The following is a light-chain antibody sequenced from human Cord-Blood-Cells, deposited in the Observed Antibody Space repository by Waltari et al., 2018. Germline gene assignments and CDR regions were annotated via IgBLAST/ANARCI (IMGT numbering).Light chain of an antibody. Sequence: ILLTQCPGTLSRSPGESATFSCRPSQSVSSSYLAWYQQKPGQAPRLLIYGASSRATGIPDRFSGSGSGTDFTLTISRLEPEDFAVYYCQQYGSSPRTFGQGTKVEIK. V-gene: IGKV3-20*01. J-gene: IGKJ1*01. CDR3: QQYGSSPRT. CDR2: GAS. CDR1: QSVSSSY.